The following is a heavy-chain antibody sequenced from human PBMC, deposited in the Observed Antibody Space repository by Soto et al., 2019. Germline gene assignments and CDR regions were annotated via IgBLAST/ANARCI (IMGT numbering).Heavy chain of an antibody. Sequence: QVQLRESGPGLVKASETLSLICTVSGESISTYYWSWIRQPAGKGLEWIGRMYGSGSTNYSPFLKSRVTMSVDTSKNQFSLKLNSVTAADTAVYYCARVLLERRHYFGMDVWGQGTTVIVSS. CDR2: MYGSGST. V-gene: IGHV4-4*07. J-gene: IGHJ6*02. CDR1: GESISTYY. D-gene: IGHD1-1*01. CDR3: ARVLLERRHYFGMDV.